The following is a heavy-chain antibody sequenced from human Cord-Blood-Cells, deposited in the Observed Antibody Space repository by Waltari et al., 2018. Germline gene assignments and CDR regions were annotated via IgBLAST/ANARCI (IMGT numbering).Heavy chain of an antibody. CDR3: ARSPLRYFDY. CDR2: IYHSGST. D-gene: IGHD3-3*01. J-gene: IGHJ4*02. CDR1: GYSIRSGYY. V-gene: IGHV4-38-2*01. Sequence: QVQLQESGPGLVKPSETLSLTCAVSGYSIRSGYYWGWIRQPPGKGLEWTGSIYHSGSTYYNPSLKSRVTISVDTSKNQFSLKLSSVTAADTAVYYCARSPLRYFDYWGQGTLVTVSS.